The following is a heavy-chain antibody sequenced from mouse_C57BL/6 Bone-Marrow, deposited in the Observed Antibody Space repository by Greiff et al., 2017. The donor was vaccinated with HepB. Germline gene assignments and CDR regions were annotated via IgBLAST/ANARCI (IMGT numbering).Heavy chain of an antibody. Sequence: VKLMESGAELARPGASVKLSCKASGYTFTSYGISWVKQRTGQGLEWIGEIYPRSGNTYYNEKFKGKATLTADKSSSTAYMELRSLTSEDSAVYFCASDQSYYFDYWGQGTTLTVSS. J-gene: IGHJ2*01. CDR1: GYTFTSYG. CDR3: ASDQSYYFDY. V-gene: IGHV1-81*01. CDR2: IYPRSGNT.